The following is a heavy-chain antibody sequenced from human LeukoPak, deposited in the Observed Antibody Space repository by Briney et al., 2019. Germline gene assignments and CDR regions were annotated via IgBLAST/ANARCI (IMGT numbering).Heavy chain of an antibody. CDR3: ARGGYQLLKGAFDY. J-gene: IGHJ4*02. CDR2: IYYSGST. V-gene: IGHV4-39*07. CDR1: GGSISSSSYY. D-gene: IGHD2-2*01. Sequence: RPSETLSLTCTVSGGSISSSSYYWGWIRQPPGKGLEWIGSIYYSGSTYYNPSLKSRVTISVGTSKNQFSLKLSSVAAADTAVYYCARGGYQLLKGAFDYWGQGTLVTVSS.